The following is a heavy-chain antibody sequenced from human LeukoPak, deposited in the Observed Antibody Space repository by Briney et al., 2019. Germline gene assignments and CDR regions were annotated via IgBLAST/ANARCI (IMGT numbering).Heavy chain of an antibody. J-gene: IGHJ5*02. D-gene: IGHD3-3*01. CDR1: GYTFTSYD. CDR3: ARVITIFGVVTVNWFDP. CDR2: MNPNSGNT. V-gene: IGHV1-8*01. Sequence: ASVKVSCKASGYTFTSYDINWVRQATGQGLEWMGWMNPNSGNTGYAQKFQGRVTMTRNTSISTAYMELSSLRSEDTAVYYCARVITIFGVVTVNWFDPWGQGTLVTVSS.